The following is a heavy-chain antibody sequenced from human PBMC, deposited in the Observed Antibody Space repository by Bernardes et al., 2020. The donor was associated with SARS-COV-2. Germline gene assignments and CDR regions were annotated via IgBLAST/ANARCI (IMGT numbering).Heavy chain of an antibody. V-gene: IGHV1-24*01. D-gene: IGHD3-22*01. CDR3: ATEFALAPASSGWGY. CDR1: GYTLTELS. J-gene: IGHJ4*02. CDR2: FDPEDGET. Sequence: ASVKVSCKVSGYTLTELSMHWVRQAPGKGLEWMGGFDPEDGETIDAQKFQGRVTMIEDTSTDTAYMELSSLRSEDTAVYYCATEFALAPASSGWGYWGQGTLVTVSS.